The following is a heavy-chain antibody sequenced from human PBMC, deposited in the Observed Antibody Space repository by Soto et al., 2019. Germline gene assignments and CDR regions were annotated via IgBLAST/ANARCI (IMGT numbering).Heavy chain of an antibody. J-gene: IGHJ6*02. CDR2: INPKSGGT. D-gene: IGHD2-8*01. V-gene: IGHV1-2*04. CDR3: ARERYQVLSDGMDV. Sequence: ASVKVSCKASGYSFTDYHIHWVRQAPGQGLEWLGRINPKSGGTSTAQKFQGWVTMTTDTSISTASMELTRLTSDDTAMYYCARERYQVLSDGMDVWGQGTSVTVSS. CDR1: GYSFTDYH.